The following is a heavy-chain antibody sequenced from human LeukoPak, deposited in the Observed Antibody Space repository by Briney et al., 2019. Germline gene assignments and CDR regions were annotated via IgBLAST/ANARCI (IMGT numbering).Heavy chain of an antibody. CDR2: IIPIFGTA. CDR1: GSTFSSYA. J-gene: IGHJ4*02. CDR3: AGYSSGYDSSSSY. V-gene: IGHV1-69*05. Sequence: ASVKVSCKASGSTFSSYAISWVRQAPGQGLEWMGRIIPIFGTANYAQKFQGRVTITTDESTSTAYMELSSLRSEDTAVYYCAGYSSGYDSSSSYWGQGTLVTVSS. D-gene: IGHD3-22*01.